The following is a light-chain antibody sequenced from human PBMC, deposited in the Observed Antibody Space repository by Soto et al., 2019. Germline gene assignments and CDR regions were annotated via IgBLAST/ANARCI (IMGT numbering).Light chain of an antibody. CDR3: AAWDDRLSAYV. Sequence: QSLLTHPRSASGTPVQRVTIPCSGGISNIGSNPVYWHQHLPGTAPKLLVYRNDQRPSGVPGRFSVSKSGTSAFLAISGLRSEDEADYYCAAWDDRLSAYVFGTETKVTVL. CDR1: ISNIGSNP. CDR2: RND. V-gene: IGLV1-47*01. J-gene: IGLJ1*01.